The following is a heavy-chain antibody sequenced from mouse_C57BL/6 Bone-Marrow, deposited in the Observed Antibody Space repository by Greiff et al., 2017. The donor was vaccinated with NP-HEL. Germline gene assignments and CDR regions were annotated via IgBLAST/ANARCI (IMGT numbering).Heavy chain of an antibody. J-gene: IGHJ4*01. Sequence: EVKLVESGGGLVKPGGSLKLSCAASGFTFSDYGMHWVRQAPENGLEWVAYISSGSSTNYYADTVKGRFTISRDNDKNTLFLQMTSLRSEDAAMYYCASPCHYYGSSSYAMDYWGQGTSVTVSS. CDR3: ASPCHYYGSSSYAMDY. CDR1: GFTFSDYG. V-gene: IGHV5-17*01. D-gene: IGHD1-1*01. CDR2: ISSGSSTN.